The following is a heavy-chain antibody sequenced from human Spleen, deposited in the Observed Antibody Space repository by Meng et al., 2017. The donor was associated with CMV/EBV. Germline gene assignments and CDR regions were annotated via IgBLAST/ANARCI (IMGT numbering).Heavy chain of an antibody. Sequence: QVQLGESGGGVVQPGGSLRLSCAASGFTFSSYGMHWVRQAPGKGLEWVAFIRYDGSNKYYADSVKGRFTISRDNSKNTLYLQMNSLRAEDTAVYYCAKDLGYYYDSSGGSGWGQGTLVTVSS. CDR1: GFTFSSYG. D-gene: IGHD3-22*01. CDR3: AKDLGYYYDSSGGSG. J-gene: IGHJ4*02. CDR2: IRYDGSNK. V-gene: IGHV3-30*02.